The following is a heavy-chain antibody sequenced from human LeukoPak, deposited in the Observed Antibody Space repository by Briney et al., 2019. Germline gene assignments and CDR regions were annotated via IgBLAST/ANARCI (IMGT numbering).Heavy chain of an antibody. CDR3: VRDVVGATYFD. V-gene: IGHV3-53*01. Sequence: GGSLRLSCAASGFTVSSNYMTWVRQAPGKGLEWVSIIYSGGSTSYADSVKGRFTISRDNSKNTLYLQMNSLRAEDTAVYYCVRDVVGATYFDWGQGTLVTVSS. D-gene: IGHD1-26*01. J-gene: IGHJ4*02. CDR1: GFTVSSNY. CDR2: IYSGGST.